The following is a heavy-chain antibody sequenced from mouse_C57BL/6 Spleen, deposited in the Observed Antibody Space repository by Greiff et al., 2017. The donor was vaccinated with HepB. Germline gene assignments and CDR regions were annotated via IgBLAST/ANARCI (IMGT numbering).Heavy chain of an antibody. Sequence: QVQLQQSGAELVKPGASVKISCKASGYAFSSYWMNWVKQRPGKGLEWIGQIYPGDGDTNYNGKFKGKATLTADTSSSTAYMQLSSLTSEDSAVYFCARGGYYGSRGYFDVWGTGTTVTVSS. CDR2: IYPGDGDT. V-gene: IGHV1-80*01. CDR1: GYAFSSYW. CDR3: ARGGYYGSRGYFDV. D-gene: IGHD1-1*01. J-gene: IGHJ1*03.